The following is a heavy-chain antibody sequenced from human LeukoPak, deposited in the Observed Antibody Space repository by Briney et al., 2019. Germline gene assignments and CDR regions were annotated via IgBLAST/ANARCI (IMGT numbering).Heavy chain of an antibody. CDR1: GYTFTGYY. CDR2: INPNSGGT. Sequence: ASVKVSCKASGYTFTGYYMHWVRQAPGRGLEWMGWINPNSGGTNYAQKFQGRVTMTRDTSISTAYMELSRLRSDDTAVYYCAREGPLAYCGGDCYPDHDAFDIWGQGTMVTVSS. V-gene: IGHV1-2*02. D-gene: IGHD2-21*02. J-gene: IGHJ3*02. CDR3: AREGPLAYCGGDCYPDHDAFDI.